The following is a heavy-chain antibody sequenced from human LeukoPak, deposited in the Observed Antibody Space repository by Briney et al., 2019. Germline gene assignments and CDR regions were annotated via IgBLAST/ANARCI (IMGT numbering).Heavy chain of an antibody. J-gene: IGHJ4*02. V-gene: IGHV4-39*07. D-gene: IGHD3-10*01. CDR3: AGFTFFRGVITFDY. CDR1: GGSISSSSYY. Sequence: SETLSLTCTVSGGSISSSSYYWGWIRQPPGKGLEWIGSIYYSGSTYYNPSLKSRVSISVDTSKNQFSLKLSSVTAADTAVYSCAGFTFFRGVITFDYWGQGTLVTVSS. CDR2: IYYSGST.